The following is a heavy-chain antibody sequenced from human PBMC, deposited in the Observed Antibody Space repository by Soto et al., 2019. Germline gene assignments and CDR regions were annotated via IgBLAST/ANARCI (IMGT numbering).Heavy chain of an antibody. CDR2: IIPILGIA. V-gene: IGHV1-69*08. CDR1: GGTFSSYT. J-gene: IGHJ4*02. D-gene: IGHD2-21*02. Sequence: QVQLVQSGAEVKKPGSSVKVSCKASGGTFSSYTISWVRQAPGQGLEWMGRIIPILGIANYAQKFQGRVTITADKSTSTAYMELSSLRSEDTAVYYCAREVYCGGDCYNYFDYWGQGTLVTVSS. CDR3: AREVYCGGDCYNYFDY.